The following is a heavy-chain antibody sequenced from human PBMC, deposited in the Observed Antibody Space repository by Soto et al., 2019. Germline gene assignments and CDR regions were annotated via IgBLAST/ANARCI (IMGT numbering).Heavy chain of an antibody. Sequence: ASVKVSCKASGYTFTSDGISWVRQDPGQGLEWMGWISAYNGNTNYAQKLQGRVTMTTDTSTSTAYMELRSLRSDDTAVYYCARDRAYCGGDCYSPSSYWGQGTLVTVSS. V-gene: IGHV1-18*04. J-gene: IGHJ4*02. CDR2: ISAYNGNT. CDR3: ARDRAYCGGDCYSPSSY. D-gene: IGHD2-21*02. CDR1: GYTFTSDG.